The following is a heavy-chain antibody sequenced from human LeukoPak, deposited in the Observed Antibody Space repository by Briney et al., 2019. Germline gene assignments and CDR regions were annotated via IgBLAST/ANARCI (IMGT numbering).Heavy chain of an antibody. V-gene: IGHV4-39*07. CDR1: GGSISSSSYY. CDR3: ARFNSGSYQHYFDY. CDR2: IYYSGST. D-gene: IGHD1-26*01. J-gene: IGHJ4*02. Sequence: SETLSLTCTVSGGSISSSSYYWGWIRQPPGKGLECIGSIYYSGSTYYNPPLKSRVTISIDTSKNQFSLKLSSVTAADTAVYYCARFNSGSYQHYFDYWGQGTLVTVSS.